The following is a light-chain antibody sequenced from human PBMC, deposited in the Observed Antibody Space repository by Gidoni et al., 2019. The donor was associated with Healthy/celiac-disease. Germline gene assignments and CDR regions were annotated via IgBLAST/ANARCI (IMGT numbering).Light chain of an antibody. V-gene: IGKV1-39*01. Sequence: DIQMTPSTSSLSASVGDRVTITCRASQRISSYLHWYQQKPGKAPKLLIYAASSLQSGVPSRFRGSGSGTDFTLTISSLQPEDFATYYCQQSYSTPRTFGQGTKVEIK. J-gene: IGKJ1*01. CDR2: AAS. CDR3: QQSYSTPRT. CDR1: QRISSY.